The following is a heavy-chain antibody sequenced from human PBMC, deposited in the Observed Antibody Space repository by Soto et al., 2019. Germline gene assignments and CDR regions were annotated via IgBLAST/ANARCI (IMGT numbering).Heavy chain of an antibody. V-gene: IGHV3-7*03. J-gene: IGHJ4*02. CDR1: GFTFSSYW. CDR2: IKQDGSEK. Sequence: GGSLRLSCAASGFTFSSYWMSWVRQAQGKGLEWVANIKQDGSEKYYVDSVKGRFTISRDNAKNSLYLQMNSLRAEDTAVYYCTSKRRGPSTFDYWGQGTLVTVSS. CDR3: TSKRRGPSTFDY.